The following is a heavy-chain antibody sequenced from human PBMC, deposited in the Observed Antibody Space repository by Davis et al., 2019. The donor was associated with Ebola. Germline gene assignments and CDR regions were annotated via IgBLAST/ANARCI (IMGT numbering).Heavy chain of an antibody. CDR2: IGGSRSHI. CDR3: ARQKYFDY. CDR1: GFTFKTYN. Sequence: GGSLRLSCAASGFTFKTYNMNWVRQAPGKGLEWVSFIGGSRSHIYYADSVKGRFSISRDNSKNTLYLQMNSLRAEDTAVYYCARQKYFDYWGQGTLVTVSS. J-gene: IGHJ4*02. V-gene: IGHV3-21*01.